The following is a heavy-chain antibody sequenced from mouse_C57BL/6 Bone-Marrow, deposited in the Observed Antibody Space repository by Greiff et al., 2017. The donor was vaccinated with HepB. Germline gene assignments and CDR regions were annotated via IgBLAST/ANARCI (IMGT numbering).Heavy chain of an antibody. CDR3: ARERDYGSSPAWFAY. V-gene: IGHV5-4*01. CDR2: ISDGGSYT. Sequence: EVKLVESGGGLVKPGGSLKLSCAASGFTFSSYAMSWVRQTPEKRLEWVATISDGGSYTYYPDNVKGRFTISRDHAKNNLYLQMSHLKSEDTAMYYCARERDYGSSPAWFAYWGQGTLVTVSA. D-gene: IGHD1-1*01. J-gene: IGHJ3*01. CDR1: GFTFSSYA.